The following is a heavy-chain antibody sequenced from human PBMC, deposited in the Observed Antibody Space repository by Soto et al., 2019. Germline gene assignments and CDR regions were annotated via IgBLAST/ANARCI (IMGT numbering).Heavy chain of an antibody. CDR1: GASISSGGSY. V-gene: IGHV4-31*03. CDR2: IFYSGSF. Sequence: QVQLQESGPGLVKPSQTLSLTCTVSGASISSGGSYWSWIRQRPGKGLEWIGYIFYSGSFYYTPSPKVRVMISPDTPKNQFSLRLTSVTAADTAVYYCARAPETPPIFGVVRPYFFDYWGQGTLVTVSS. CDR3: ARAPETPPIFGVVRPYFFDY. J-gene: IGHJ4*02. D-gene: IGHD3-3*01.